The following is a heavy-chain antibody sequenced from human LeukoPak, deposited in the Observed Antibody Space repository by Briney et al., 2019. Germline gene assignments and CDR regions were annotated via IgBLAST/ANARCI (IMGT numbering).Heavy chain of an antibody. V-gene: IGHV1-18*01. CDR2: VNPNSGDT. J-gene: IGHJ5*02. Sequence: ASVKVSCKASGYTFTTFGISWVRQAPGQGLEWMGWVNPNSGDTYYAQKFHGRVTLTRDMSTSTDYLELSSLRSEDTAVYYCARDNSVRDEAWWFNPWGQGTLVTVSS. D-gene: IGHD5-24*01. CDR3: ARDNSVRDEAWWFNP. CDR1: GYTFTTFG.